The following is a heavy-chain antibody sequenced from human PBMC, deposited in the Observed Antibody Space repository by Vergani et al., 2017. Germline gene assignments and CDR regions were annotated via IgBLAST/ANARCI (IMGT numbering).Heavy chain of an antibody. CDR2: IYTSGST. D-gene: IGHD3-22*01. CDR1: GGSISSGSYY. J-gene: IGHJ3*02. Sequence: QVQLQESGPGLVKPSQTLSLTCTVSGGSISSGSYYGSWIRQPAGKGLEWIGRIYTSGSTNYNPSLKSRVTISVDTSKNQFSLKLSSVTAADTAVYYCARKIVVVMGAFDIWGQGTMVTVSS. CDR3: ARKIVVVMGAFDI. V-gene: IGHV4-61*02.